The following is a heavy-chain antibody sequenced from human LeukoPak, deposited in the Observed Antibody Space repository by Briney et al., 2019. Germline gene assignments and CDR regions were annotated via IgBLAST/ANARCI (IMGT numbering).Heavy chain of an antibody. CDR3: ARGGSSQYFQH. CDR2: IYYSGST. Sequence: PSETLSLTCTVSGGSISSSSYYWGWIRQPPGKGLEWIGYIYYSGSTNYNPSLKSRLTISVDTAKSQFSLKLSSVTAADTAVYYCARGGSSQYFQHWGQGTLVTVSS. CDR1: GGSISSSSYY. D-gene: IGHD6-6*01. J-gene: IGHJ1*01. V-gene: IGHV4-61*05.